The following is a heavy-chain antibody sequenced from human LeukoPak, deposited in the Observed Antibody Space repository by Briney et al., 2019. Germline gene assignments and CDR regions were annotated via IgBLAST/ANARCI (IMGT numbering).Heavy chain of an antibody. V-gene: IGHV3-66*01. J-gene: IGHJ4*02. Sequence: GGSLRLSCAASGFTVSSNYMSWVRQAPGKGLEWVSVIYSGGSTYYADSVKGRFTISRDNSKNTLYLQMNSLRAEYTAVYYCARERDYYFDYWGLGTLVTVSS. CDR2: IYSGGST. D-gene: IGHD3/OR15-3a*01. CDR1: GFTVSSNY. CDR3: ARERDYYFDY.